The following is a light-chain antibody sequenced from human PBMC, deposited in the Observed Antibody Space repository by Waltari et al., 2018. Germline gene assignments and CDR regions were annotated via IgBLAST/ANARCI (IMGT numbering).Light chain of an antibody. CDR3: QQYSTSPTWT. V-gene: IGKV3-20*01. CDR1: QSVSSSF. CDR2: GAS. Sequence: EIVLTQSPGTLSLSPGERATLSCRASQSVSSSFLAWYKQKPGQAPRLLIYGASSRATGIPDRFSGSGSGTDFTLTISRLEPEDFAVYYCQQYSTSPTWTFGQGTKVEIK. J-gene: IGKJ1*01.